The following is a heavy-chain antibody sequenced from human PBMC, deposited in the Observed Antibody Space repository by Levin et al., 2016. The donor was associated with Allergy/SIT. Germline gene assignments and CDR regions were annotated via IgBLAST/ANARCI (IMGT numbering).Heavy chain of an antibody. CDR1: GYTFTGYY. D-gene: IGHD6-6*01. Sequence: ASVKVSCKASGYTFTGYYMHWVRQAPGQGLEWMGWINPNSGGTNYAQKFQGRVTMTRDTSISTAYMELSRLRSDDTAVYYCARDAEAARPKGWFDPWGQGTLVTVSS. CDR3: ARDAEAARPKGWFDP. V-gene: IGHV1-2*02. CDR2: INPNSGGT. J-gene: IGHJ5*02.